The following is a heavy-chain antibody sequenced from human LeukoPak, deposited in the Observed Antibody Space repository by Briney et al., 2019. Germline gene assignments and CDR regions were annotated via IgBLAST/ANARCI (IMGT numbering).Heavy chain of an antibody. Sequence: PGGSLRLSCAASGFTFSSYAMSWVRQAPGKGLEWVSAISGSGGSTYYADSVKGRFTISRDNAKNSLYLQMNSLRAEDTAVYYCARERSAAGTPFEDYWGQGTLVTVSS. J-gene: IGHJ4*02. CDR2: ISGSGGST. V-gene: IGHV3-23*01. D-gene: IGHD6-13*01. CDR3: ARERSAAGTPFEDY. CDR1: GFTFSSYA.